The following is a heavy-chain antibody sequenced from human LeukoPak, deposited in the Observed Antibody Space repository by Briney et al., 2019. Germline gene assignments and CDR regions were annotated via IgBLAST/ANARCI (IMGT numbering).Heavy chain of an antibody. CDR1: GYTFTGNY. J-gene: IGHJ4*02. CDR3: ARDHHVGRSGYGSKSDY. D-gene: IGHD5-12*01. V-gene: IGHV1-2*02. CDR2: INPNSDDT. Sequence: GASVKVSCKASGYTFTGNYMHWVRQAPGQGLEWMGWINPNSDDTNYAQKFQGRVTMTRDTSISTAYMELSRLRSDDTAVYYCARDHHVGRSGYGSKSDYWGQGTLVTVSS.